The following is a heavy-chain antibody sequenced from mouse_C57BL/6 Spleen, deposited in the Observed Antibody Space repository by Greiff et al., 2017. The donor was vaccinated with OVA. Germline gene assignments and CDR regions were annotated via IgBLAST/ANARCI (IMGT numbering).Heavy chain of an antibody. CDR2: IHPNSGST. V-gene: IGHV1-64*01. D-gene: IGHD1-1*01. J-gene: IGHJ4*01. CDR1: GYTFTSYW. CDR3: KYYGSSDYAMDY. Sequence: VQLQQPGAELVKPGASVKLSCKASGYTFTSYWMHWVKQRPGQGLEWIGMIHPNSGSTNYNEKFKSKATLTVDKSSSTAYMQLSSLTSEDSAVYYCKYYGSSDYAMDYWGQGTSVTVSS.